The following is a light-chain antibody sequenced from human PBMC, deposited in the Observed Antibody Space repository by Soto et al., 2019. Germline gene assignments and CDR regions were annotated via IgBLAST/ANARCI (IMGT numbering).Light chain of an antibody. CDR2: EVS. V-gene: IGLV2-8*01. CDR1: SSDVGGYNY. J-gene: IGLJ1*01. Sequence: QSVLTQPASASGSPGQSVTISCTGTSSDVGGYNYVSWYQQHPGKAPKLVIYEVSKRPSGVPDRFSGSKSGNTASLTVSGLQAEDEADYYCSSYAGSNNFDVFGTGTKVTVL. CDR3: SSYAGSNNFDV.